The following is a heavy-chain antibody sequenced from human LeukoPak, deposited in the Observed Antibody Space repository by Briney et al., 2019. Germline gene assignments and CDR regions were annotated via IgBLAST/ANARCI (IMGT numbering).Heavy chain of an antibody. D-gene: IGHD1-1*01. J-gene: IGHJ5*02. CDR3: AQSLGSGNWIGNWFDP. V-gene: IGHV4-39*01. CDR2: IYYTGRT. Sequence: SETLSLTCTVSGGSISSSSHSWGWIRQPPGKGLEWTVTIYYTGRTYYNPSPESRLTIPVDTSKNQFSLKLTPVTAADTAIYYCAQSLGSGNWIGNWFDPWGQGTLVTVSS. CDR1: GGSISSSSHS.